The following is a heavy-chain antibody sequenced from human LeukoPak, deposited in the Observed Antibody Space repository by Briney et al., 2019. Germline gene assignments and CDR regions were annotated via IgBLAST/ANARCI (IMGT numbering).Heavy chain of an antibody. Sequence: KPGGSLRLSCAASGFTFSSYSMLWVRQAPGKGLEWVSSISSRNNYIYYADSVKGRFTISRDNAKNSLYLQMNSLRAEDTAVDYWARVMNDYGDYVFDCWGQGTLVTVSS. CDR1: GFTFSSYS. V-gene: IGHV3-21*01. CDR3: ARVMNDYGDYVFDC. CDR2: ISSRNNYI. J-gene: IGHJ4*02. D-gene: IGHD4-17*01.